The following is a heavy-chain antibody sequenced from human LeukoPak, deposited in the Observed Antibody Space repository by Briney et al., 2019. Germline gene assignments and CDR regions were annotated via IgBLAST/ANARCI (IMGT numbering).Heavy chain of an antibody. CDR1: GYTFTTYG. V-gene: IGHV1-18*01. J-gene: IGHJ3*02. CDR2: TSADNGNT. CDR3: ARDLNWDDAFDT. Sequence: ASVKVSCKASGYTFTTYGISWVRQAPGQGPEWMGWTSADNGNTNYAQKLQGRVTMTTDTSTSTAYMELRSLRSDDTAAYYCARDLNWDDAFDTWGQGTMVTVSS. D-gene: IGHD3/OR15-3a*01.